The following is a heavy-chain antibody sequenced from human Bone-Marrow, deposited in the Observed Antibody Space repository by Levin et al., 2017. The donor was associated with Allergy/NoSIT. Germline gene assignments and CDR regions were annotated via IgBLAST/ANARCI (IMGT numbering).Heavy chain of an antibody. CDR1: GGSIRGFY. D-gene: IGHD2-15*01. CDR2: IYSSGRT. CDR3: ARDCNGDTCYSNAFDV. V-gene: IGHV4-59*01. J-gene: IGHJ3*01. Sequence: SETLSLTCNVSGGSIRGFYWSWIRQVPGGGLEWIGYIYSSGRTIYHPSLQSRVTISLDTSKSHFSLDLTSVTAADTAVYYCARDCNGDTCYSNAFDVWGQGTLVVVSS.